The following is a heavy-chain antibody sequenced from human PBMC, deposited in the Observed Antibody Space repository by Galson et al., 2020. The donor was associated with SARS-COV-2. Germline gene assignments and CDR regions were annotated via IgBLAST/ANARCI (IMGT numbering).Heavy chain of an antibody. J-gene: IGHJ5*02. CDR2: INWNSGLI. Sequence: GGSLRLSCAASGFTFDDYAMHWVRQAPGKGLEWVSGINWNSGLIGYADSVKGRFTISRDNAKNSLYLQMNSLRAEDTALYYCAKGAPPYSGSYSNWFDPWGQGTLVTVSS. D-gene: IGHD1-26*01. CDR1: GFTFDDYA. CDR3: AKGAPPYSGSYSNWFDP. V-gene: IGHV3-9*01.